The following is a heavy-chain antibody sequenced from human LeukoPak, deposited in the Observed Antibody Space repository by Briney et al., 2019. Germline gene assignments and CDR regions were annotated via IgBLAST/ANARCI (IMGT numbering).Heavy chain of an antibody. D-gene: IGHD4-23*01. CDR3: ARDYGGY. CDR1: GGSISSYY. J-gene: IGHJ4*02. Sequence: PSEPLSLTCTVSGGSISSYYWSWIRQPPGKGLEGIGYIYYTGSTKYNASLKSRVTISLDTSKKQFSLKLSSVTAADTAVYYCARDYGGYWGQGTLVSVSS. V-gene: IGHV4-59*12. CDR2: IYYTGST.